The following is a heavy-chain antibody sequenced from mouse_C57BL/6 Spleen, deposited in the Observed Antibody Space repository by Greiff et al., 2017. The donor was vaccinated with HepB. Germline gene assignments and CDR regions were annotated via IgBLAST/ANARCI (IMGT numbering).Heavy chain of an antibody. Sequence: VQLQQSGPELVKPGASVKLPCKASGYKIKDNNMDWVKQSHEKSLEWIGEINPNNGATKYTQKFKGKATLTVDKSSNTAYMELRSLTSEDTAVYYGGRESDYDGAWFAYWGQGTLVTVSA. D-gene: IGHD2-4*01. CDR1: GYKIKDNN. CDR3: GRESDYDGAWFAY. J-gene: IGHJ3*01. CDR2: INPNNGAT. V-gene: IGHV1-18*01.